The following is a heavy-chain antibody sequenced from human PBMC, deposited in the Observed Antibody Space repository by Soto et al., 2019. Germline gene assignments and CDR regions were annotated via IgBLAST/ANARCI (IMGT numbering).Heavy chain of an antibody. J-gene: IGHJ4*02. V-gene: IGHV4-34*01. Sequence: SETLSLTCAVYGGSFSGYYWSWIRQPPGKGLEWIGEINHSGSTNYNPSLKSRVTISVDTSKNQFSLKLSSVTAADTAVYYCARGRRPFDYWGQGTLVTVSS. CDR2: INHSGST. CDR3: ARGRRPFDY. CDR1: GGSFSGYY.